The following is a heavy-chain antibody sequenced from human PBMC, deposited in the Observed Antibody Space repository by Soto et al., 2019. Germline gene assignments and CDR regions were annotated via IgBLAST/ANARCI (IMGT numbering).Heavy chain of an antibody. Sequence: SETLSLTCAVSGGSIRSSTSSWGWIRQPPGKGLEWIGGIYYSGSTYKNPSLQSRVTISVDTSKNQFSLNLGSVTAADTAVYYCARGIYPGRDQFEYWGQGTLVTVSS. V-gene: IGHV4-39*01. CDR1: GGSIRSSTSS. D-gene: IGHD2-2*02. J-gene: IGHJ4*02. CDR2: IYYSGST. CDR3: ARGIYPGRDQFEY.